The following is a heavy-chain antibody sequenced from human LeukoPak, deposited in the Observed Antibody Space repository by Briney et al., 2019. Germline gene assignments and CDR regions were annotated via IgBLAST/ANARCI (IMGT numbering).Heavy chain of an antibody. CDR2: IYPGDSET. V-gene: IGHV5-51*01. D-gene: IGHD1-26*01. Sequence: GESLKISCKGSGYTFSNYYIGWVRQRPGRGLEWMGLIYPGDSETRYSPSFQGHVVISADKSADTAYLQWNSLQPSDTAVYYCARPEFGGSVVPSFWGQGTLVTVSS. CDR1: GYTFSNYY. CDR3: ARPEFGGSVVPSF. J-gene: IGHJ4*02.